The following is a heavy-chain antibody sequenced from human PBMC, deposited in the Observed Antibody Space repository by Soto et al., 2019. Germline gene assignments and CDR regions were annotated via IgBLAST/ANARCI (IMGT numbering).Heavy chain of an antibody. J-gene: IGHJ4*02. CDR3: ARAVITRYGVLDY. V-gene: IGHV1-18*01. D-gene: IGHD3-22*01. CDR1: GYTFTSYG. CDR2: ITYNGDT. Sequence: QVQLVQSGAEVKKPGASVKVSCKASGYTFTSYGISWVRQAPGQGLEWMGWITYNGDTNYPQKLQGRVTMTTDTSTSTAYMELRSLRSDDTAMYYCARAVITRYGVLDYWGQGTRLTVSS.